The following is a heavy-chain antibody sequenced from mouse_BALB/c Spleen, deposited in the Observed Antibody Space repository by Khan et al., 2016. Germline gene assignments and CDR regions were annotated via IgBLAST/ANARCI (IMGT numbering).Heavy chain of an antibody. CDR1: GYTFSTYW. J-gene: IGHJ2*01. CDR2: ILPGSGSI. Sequence: QVQLQQSGAELMKPGASVKISCKATGYTFSTYWIEWVKQRPGHGLEWIGEILPGSGSINYTEKFKGKATFTADTSSNTAYMQLSSLTSGDSAVYYCSRGLGRGYFDYWGQGTTLTVSS. V-gene: IGHV1-9*01. CDR3: SRGLGRGYFDY.